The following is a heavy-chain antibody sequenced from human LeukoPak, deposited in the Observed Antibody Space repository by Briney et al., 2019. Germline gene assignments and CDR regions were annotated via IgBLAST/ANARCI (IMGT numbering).Heavy chain of an antibody. CDR1: GFTFSSYG. Sequence: GRSLRLSCAASGFTFSSYGMHWVRQAPGKGLEWVAVIWYDGSNKYYADSVKGRFTISRDNSKNTLYLQMNSLRAEDTAVYYCASDILTGYTETDYWGQGTLVTVSS. CDR2: IWYDGSNK. D-gene: IGHD3-9*01. J-gene: IGHJ4*02. CDR3: ASDILTGYTETDY. V-gene: IGHV3-33*01.